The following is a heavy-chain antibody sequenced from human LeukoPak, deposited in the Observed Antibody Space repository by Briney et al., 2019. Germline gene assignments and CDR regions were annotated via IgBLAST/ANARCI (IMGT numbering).Heavy chain of an antibody. CDR2: ISSSGTII. J-gene: IGHJ4*02. D-gene: IGHD2-2*01. CDR1: AFTISASG. CDR3: ARDSRSHCSSTACYGPYFDY. Sequence: PGGSLRLSCAASAFTISASGMSWVRQTPGKGLEWISYISSSGTIIYYADSVKGRFTISRDSAKNSLFLQMNSLRAEDTAVYYCARDSRSHCSSTACYGPYFDYWGKGTLVTVSS. V-gene: IGHV3-48*01.